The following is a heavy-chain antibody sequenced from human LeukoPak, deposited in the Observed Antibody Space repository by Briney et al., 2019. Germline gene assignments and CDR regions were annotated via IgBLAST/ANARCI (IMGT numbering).Heavy chain of an antibody. V-gene: IGHV1-18*01. CDR2: ISAYNGNT. J-gene: IGHJ4*02. CDR1: GYTFTSYD. D-gene: IGHD5-12*01. CDR3: ARAKSKVDIVALIDY. Sequence: ASVKVSCKASGYTFTSYDINWVRQATGQGLEWMGWISAYNGNTNYAQKLQGRVTMTTDTSTSTAYMELRSLRSDDTAVYYCARAKSKVDIVALIDYWGQGTLVTVSS.